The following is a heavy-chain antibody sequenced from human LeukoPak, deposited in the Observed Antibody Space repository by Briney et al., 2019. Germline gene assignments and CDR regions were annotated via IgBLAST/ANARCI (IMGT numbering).Heavy chain of an antibody. Sequence: GGSLRLSCATSGFTFSTYTMNWIRQAPGKGLEWVSSIGTSSSSIYYADSVRGRFTISRDTARNSLYLQMNSLRAEDTAVYYCVRIPNSATFPNWIDPWGKGTLVTASS. CDR3: VRIPNSATFPNWIDP. D-gene: IGHD2/OR15-2a*01. V-gene: IGHV3-21*01. CDR2: IGTSSSSI. J-gene: IGHJ5*02. CDR1: GFTFSTYT.